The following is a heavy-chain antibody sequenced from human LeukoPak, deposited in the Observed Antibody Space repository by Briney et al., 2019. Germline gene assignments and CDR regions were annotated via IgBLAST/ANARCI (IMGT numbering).Heavy chain of an antibody. CDR1: GGSFSGYY. J-gene: IGHJ4*02. Sequence: SEALSLTCAVYGGSFSGYYWSWIRQPPGKGLEWIGEINHSGSTNYNPSLKSRVTISVDTSKNQFSLKLSSVTAADTAVYYCARIRYSGSSGDYWGQGTLVTVSS. V-gene: IGHV4-34*01. CDR3: ARIRYSGSSGDY. CDR2: INHSGST. D-gene: IGHD1-26*01.